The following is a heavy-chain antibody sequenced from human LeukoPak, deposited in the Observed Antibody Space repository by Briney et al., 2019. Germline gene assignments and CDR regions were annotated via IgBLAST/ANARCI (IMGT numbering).Heavy chain of an antibody. V-gene: IGHV4-4*07. CDR3: ARDFYFEYSSSWSDAFDI. CDR1: GGSISSYY. J-gene: IGHJ3*02. D-gene: IGHD6-13*01. Sequence: SETLSLTCTVSGGSISSYYWSWIRQPAGKGLEWIGRIYTSGSINYNPSLKSRVTMSVDTSKNQFSLKLSSVTAADTAVYYCARDFYFEYSSSWSDAFDIWGQGTMVTVSS. CDR2: IYTSGSI.